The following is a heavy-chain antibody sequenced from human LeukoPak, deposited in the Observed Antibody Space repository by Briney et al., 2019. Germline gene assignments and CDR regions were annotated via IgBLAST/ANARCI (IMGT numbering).Heavy chain of an antibody. D-gene: IGHD3-22*01. V-gene: IGHV4-59*01. CDR1: GDSIRTNS. J-gene: IGHJ4*02. Sequence: SETLSLTRTVSGDSIRTNSWSWIRQPPGKGLQWIGYIYYSGNTNSNPSLKSRVTISVDTSKNHFSLKLTSVTAADTAVYYCARARLDSSGYSFDYWGQGTLVTVSS. CDR2: IYYSGNT. CDR3: ARARLDSSGYSFDY.